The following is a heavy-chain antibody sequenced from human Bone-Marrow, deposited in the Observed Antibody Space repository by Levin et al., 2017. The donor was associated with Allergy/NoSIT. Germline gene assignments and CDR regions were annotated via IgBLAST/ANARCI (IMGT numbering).Heavy chain of an antibody. CDR1: AFTFNAYW. Sequence: RAGGSLRLSCAASAFTFNAYWMTWVRQAPGRGLEWVANIKNDGSEKYYVGSVKGRFTISRDNAESSLYLQMNSLRAEDTAVYYCARERLVRVANTAYYGMDVWGQGTTVTVSS. V-gene: IGHV3-7*01. J-gene: IGHJ6*02. D-gene: IGHD3-10*02. CDR2: IKNDGSEK. CDR3: ARERLVRVANTAYYGMDV.